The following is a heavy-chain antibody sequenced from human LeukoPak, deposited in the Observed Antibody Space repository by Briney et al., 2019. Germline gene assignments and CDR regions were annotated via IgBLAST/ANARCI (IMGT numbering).Heavy chain of an antibody. CDR1: GGSISTYY. CDR3: ARGGGYASPIGY. D-gene: IGHD5-12*01. CDR2: IYHSGST. Sequence: SETLSLTCTLSGGSISTYYWSWIRQPPGKGLEWIGYIYHSGSTNYNPSLKSRVTISVDTSKNQFSLKLSSVTAANTAVYYCARGGGYASPIGYWGQGALVTVSS. V-gene: IGHV4-59*01. J-gene: IGHJ4*02.